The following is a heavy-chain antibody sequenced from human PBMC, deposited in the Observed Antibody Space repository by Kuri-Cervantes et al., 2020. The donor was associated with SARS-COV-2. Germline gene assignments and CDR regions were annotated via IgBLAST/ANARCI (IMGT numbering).Heavy chain of an antibody. CDR3: ARPGIVATIVSDYYGMDV. CDR1: GYTFTSYG. CDR2: ISAYNGNT. V-gene: IGHV1-18*01. D-gene: IGHD5-12*01. J-gene: IGHJ6*02. Sequence: ASVKVSCKASGYTFTSYGISWVRQAPGQGLEWMGWISAYNGNTNYAQKLQGRVTMTTDTSTSTAYMELRSLRSDDTAVYYCARPGIVATIVSDYYGMDVWGQGTTVTVSS.